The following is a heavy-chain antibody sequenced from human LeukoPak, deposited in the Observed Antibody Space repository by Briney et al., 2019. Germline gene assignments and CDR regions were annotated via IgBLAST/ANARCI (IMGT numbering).Heavy chain of an antibody. J-gene: IGHJ4*02. CDR1: GFTFSDYD. D-gene: IGHD3-22*01. V-gene: IGHV3-23*01. CDR2: ISSSGGST. CDR3: ARGFWLSNY. Sequence: GGSLRLSCAASGFTFSDYDMSWVRQAPGKGLEWVSVISSSGGSTYYADSVKGRFTISRDNSKDTLYLQMNSLRAEDTAVYYCARGFWLSNYWGQGTLVTVSS.